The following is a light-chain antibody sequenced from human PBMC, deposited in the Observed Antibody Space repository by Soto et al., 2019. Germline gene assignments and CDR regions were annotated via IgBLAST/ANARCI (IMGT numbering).Light chain of an antibody. J-gene: IGKJ3*01. Sequence: EIVLTQSPATLSLSPGERATLSCRASQSVSSYLAWYQQKPGQPPRLLIYDASNRATGIPVRFSGSGSGTDFTLTISSLEPEDFAVYYCQQRSNWPPIFTFGPGTKVDIK. CDR2: DAS. CDR1: QSVSSY. V-gene: IGKV3-11*01. CDR3: QQRSNWPPIFT.